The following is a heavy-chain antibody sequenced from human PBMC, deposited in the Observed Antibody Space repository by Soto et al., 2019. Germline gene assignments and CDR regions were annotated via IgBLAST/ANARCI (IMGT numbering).Heavy chain of an antibody. CDR3: VRYCSTTLCNGVATRTFDY. J-gene: IGHJ4*02. D-gene: IGHD2-2*01. CDR1: IFTFSTYE. Sequence: SLRLSCAASIFTFSTYEMNWVRQAPGKGLERVSYISTSGSTVYYADSVKGRFTISRDNTRNSLYLQMNSLRDEDTALYYCVRYCSTTLCNGVATRTFDYWGQGTLVTAPQ. V-gene: IGHV3-48*03. CDR2: ISTSGSTV.